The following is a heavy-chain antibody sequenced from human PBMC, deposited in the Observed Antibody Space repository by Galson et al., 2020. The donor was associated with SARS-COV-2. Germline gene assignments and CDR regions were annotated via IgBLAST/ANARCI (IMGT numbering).Heavy chain of an antibody. CDR1: GFSLSTSGMY. V-gene: IGHV2-70*11. CDR3: ARMVGGYSVGWSLYY. D-gene: IGHD6-19*01. Sequence: SGPTLVKPTQTLTLTCTFSGFSLSTSGMYVSWIRQPPGKALEWLARIDWDDHKYYSTSLKTRLTISKDTSKNQVVLTMTDMDSVDTATYYCARMVGGYSVGWSLYYWGQGTLVTVSS. J-gene: IGHJ4*02. CDR2: IDWDDHK.